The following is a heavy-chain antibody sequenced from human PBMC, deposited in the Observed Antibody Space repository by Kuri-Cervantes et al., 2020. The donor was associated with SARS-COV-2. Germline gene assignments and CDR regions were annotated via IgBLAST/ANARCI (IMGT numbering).Heavy chain of an antibody. CDR2: FDPEDGET. J-gene: IGHJ3*02. D-gene: IGHD6-6*01. Sequence: ASVKVSCKVSGYTLTELSMHWVRQAPGKGLEWMGGFDPEDGETIYAQKFQGRVTMTEDTSTDTAYMELSSLRSEDTAVYYCTRDFVSSSFGAYDAFDIWGQGTMVTVSS. CDR3: TRDFVSSSFGAYDAFDI. V-gene: IGHV1-24*01. CDR1: GYTLTELS.